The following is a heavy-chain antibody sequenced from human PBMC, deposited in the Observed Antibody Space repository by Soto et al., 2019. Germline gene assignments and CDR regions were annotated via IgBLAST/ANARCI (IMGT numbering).Heavy chain of an antibody. V-gene: IGHV1-2*04. D-gene: IGHD2-8*01. J-gene: IGHJ6*02. CDR3: ARGHSTDCSNGVCSFFYNHEMDV. Sequence: ASVKVSCKASGYSFTDYHIHWVRQAPGQGLEWLGRINPKSGGTSTAQKFQGWVTMTRDRSISTVYMELTRLRSDDTAVYFCARGHSTDCSNGVCSFFYNHEMDVWGQGTTVTVFS. CDR1: GYSFTDYH. CDR2: INPKSGGT.